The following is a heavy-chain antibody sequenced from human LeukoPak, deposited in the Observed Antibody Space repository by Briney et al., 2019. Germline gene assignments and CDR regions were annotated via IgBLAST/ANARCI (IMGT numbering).Heavy chain of an antibody. CDR2: ISAYNGNT. J-gene: IGHJ4*02. Sequence: GESLKISRKGSGYTFTSYGISWVRQAPGQGLEWMGWISAYNGNTNYAQKLQGRVTMTTDTSTSTAYMELRSLRSDDTAVYYCARDYCSSTSCLEGIDYWGQGTLVTVSS. CDR1: GYTFTSYG. CDR3: ARDYCSSTSCLEGIDY. D-gene: IGHD2-2*01. V-gene: IGHV1-18*01.